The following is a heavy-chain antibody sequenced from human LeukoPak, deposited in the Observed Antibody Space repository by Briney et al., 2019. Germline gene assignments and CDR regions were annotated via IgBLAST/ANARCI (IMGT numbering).Heavy chain of an antibody. J-gene: IGHJ4*02. Sequence: SQTLSLTCVFSGDSVSNNVAVWNWIRQSPSRGLEWLGRTYYRSKWHNHYAVSMESRITISPDTSKNQFYLQLDPVTPEDTAVYYCARDAVGASLFEYWGQGTLVTVSS. CDR1: GDSVSNNVAV. D-gene: IGHD1-26*01. CDR2: TYYRSKWHN. V-gene: IGHV6-1*01. CDR3: ARDAVGASLFEY.